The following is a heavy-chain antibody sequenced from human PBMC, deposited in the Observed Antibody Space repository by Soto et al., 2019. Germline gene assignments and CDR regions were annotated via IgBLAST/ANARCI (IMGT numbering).Heavy chain of an antibody. J-gene: IGHJ5*02. CDR3: VRRGERQIGSLIGFDP. V-gene: IGHV4-30-4*01. D-gene: IGHD3-16*01. CDR1: GGSISSGDYY. CDR2: IYYSGGT. Sequence: SETLSLTCTVSGGSISSGDYYWSWIRQPPGKGLEWIGYIYYSGGTYYNPSLKSRVTISVDTSKNQFSLKLSSVTAADTAVYYCVRRGERQIGSLIGFDPGGKGPLVTVP.